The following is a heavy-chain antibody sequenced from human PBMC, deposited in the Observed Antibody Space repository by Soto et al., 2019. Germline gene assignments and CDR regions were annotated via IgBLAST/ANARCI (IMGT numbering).Heavy chain of an antibody. CDR2: ISYDGSNK. D-gene: IGHD1-26*01. CDR3: AKDVVVGATPGLGDYYYYYGMDV. CDR1: GFTFSSYG. V-gene: IGHV3-30*18. Sequence: QVQLVESGGGVVQPGRSLRLSCAASGFTFSSYGMHWVRQAPGKGLEWVALISYDGSNKYYADSVKGRFTISRDNSKNPLYLQMNSLRAEDTAVYYCAKDVVVGATPGLGDYYYYYGMDVWGQVTTVTVSS. J-gene: IGHJ6*02.